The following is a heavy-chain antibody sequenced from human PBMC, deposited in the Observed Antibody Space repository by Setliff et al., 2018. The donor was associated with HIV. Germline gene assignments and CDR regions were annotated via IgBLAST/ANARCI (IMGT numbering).Heavy chain of an antibody. V-gene: IGHV1-2*06. Sequence: ASVKVSCKASGYTFTGYYMHWVRQAPGQGLEWMGRINPNSGGTNYAQKFQGRVTRTRDTSISTAYMELSRLRSDDTAVYYCARGGGYFGVVILNWFDPWGQGTLVTVSS. D-gene: IGHD3-3*01. CDR2: INPNSGGT. CDR3: ARGGGYFGVVILNWFDP. CDR1: GYTFTGYY. J-gene: IGHJ5*02.